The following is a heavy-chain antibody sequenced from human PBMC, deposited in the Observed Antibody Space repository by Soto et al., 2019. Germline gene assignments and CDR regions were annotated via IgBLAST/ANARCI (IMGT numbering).Heavy chain of an antibody. V-gene: IGHV3-74*01. CDR3: TVGIVG. J-gene: IGHJ1*01. CDR1: GFSFESYW. CDR2: ISSDGKTT. D-gene: IGHD1-26*01. Sequence: EVQLVESGGGLVQPGGSLRFSVAASGFSFESYWLHWVRKAPGKGLVWVSRISSDGKTTHFADFVKGRFTLSRDNAQNTVYLHMNSLTVEDTAVYYCTVGIVGWGRGAQVTVSS.